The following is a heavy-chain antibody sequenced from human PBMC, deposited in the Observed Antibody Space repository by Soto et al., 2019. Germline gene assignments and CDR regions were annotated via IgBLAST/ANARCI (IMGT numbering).Heavy chain of an antibody. Sequence: EAQLLESGGGLVQPGGSLRLSCAASGFTFSRYAMSWVRQAPGRGLEWVSTVTGGGHTTYNADSVNGRFTISRDNSTNTLYLQMNNLRAEDTANYYCASSSGDLDVYGMDIWGPGTTVTVSS. CDR1: GFTFSRYA. V-gene: IGHV3-23*01. CDR3: ASSSGDLDVYGMDI. CDR2: VTGGGHTT. D-gene: IGHD3-10*01. J-gene: IGHJ6*02.